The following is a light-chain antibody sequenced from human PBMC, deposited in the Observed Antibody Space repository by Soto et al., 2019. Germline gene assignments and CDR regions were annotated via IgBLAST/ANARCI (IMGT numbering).Light chain of an antibody. V-gene: IGKV3-20*01. CDR3: QQYSTSPYT. CDR2: GAS. CDR1: QLVNNKF. Sequence: ETGLTQSPGTLSLSPGERAVLSCRASQLVNNKFLAWYQQKAGQAPRLVIYGASNRATGIPDRFSASGSGTDFTLSIIKLEPEDIAVYFCQQYSTSPYTFGQGTKLEIK. J-gene: IGKJ2*01.